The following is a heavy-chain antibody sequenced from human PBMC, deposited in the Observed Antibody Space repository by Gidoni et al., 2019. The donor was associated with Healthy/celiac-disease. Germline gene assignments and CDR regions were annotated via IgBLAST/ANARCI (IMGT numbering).Heavy chain of an antibody. CDR2: ICSSGSTI. J-gene: IGHJ4*02. Sequence: QVQLVESGGGLVKPGGSLRLSCAASVFTFSDYYMRWIRQAPGKGLEWVSYICSSGSTIYYADSVKGRFTISRDNAKNSLYLQMNSLRAEDTAVYYCARAGSRYYDSSGRRAPIDYWGQGTLVTVSS. CDR3: ARAGSRYYDSSGRRAPIDY. V-gene: IGHV3-11*01. CDR1: VFTFSDYY. D-gene: IGHD3-22*01.